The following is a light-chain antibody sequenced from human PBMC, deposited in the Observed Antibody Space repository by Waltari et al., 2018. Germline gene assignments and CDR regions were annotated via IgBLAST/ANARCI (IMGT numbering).Light chain of an antibody. CDR2: RNN. V-gene: IGLV1-47*01. Sequence: QSVLTQPPSASGTPGQRVTISCSGSRSNIGNNYVNWYQKLPGTAPKLLIYRNNQRPPGVPDRFSGSKSGTSASLAISGLRSEDEADYYCAAWDDSLSGRVFGGGTKVTVL. J-gene: IGLJ3*02. CDR3: AAWDDSLSGRV. CDR1: RSNIGNNY.